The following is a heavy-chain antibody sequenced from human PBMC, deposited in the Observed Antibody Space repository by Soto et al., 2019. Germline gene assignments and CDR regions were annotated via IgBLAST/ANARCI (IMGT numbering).Heavy chain of an antibody. V-gene: IGHV6-1*01. D-gene: IGHD4-17*01. Sequence: SQTLSLTCAISGDSVSSNSAAWNWIRQSPSRGLEWLGRTYYRSKWYNDYAVSVKSRITINPDTSKNQFSLQLNSVTPEDTAVYYCARGGAEYGDPILEFDYWGQGTLVTVSS. CDR3: ARGGAEYGDPILEFDY. CDR2: TYYRSKWYN. J-gene: IGHJ4*02. CDR1: GDSVSSNSAA.